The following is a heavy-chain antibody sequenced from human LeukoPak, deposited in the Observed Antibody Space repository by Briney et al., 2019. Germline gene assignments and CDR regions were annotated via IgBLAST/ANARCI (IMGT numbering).Heavy chain of an antibody. CDR1: GFTFSSYW. CDR2: INQDGSAK. Sequence: GGSLRLSCAASGFTFSSYWMNWVRQAPGKGLEWVANINQDGSAKYYVDSVKGRFTFSRDNAMNSLFLQMNSLRAEDTAIYYCVRDRGTYRPIDYWGQGTLVTVSS. D-gene: IGHD1-26*01. CDR3: VRDRGTYRPIDY. J-gene: IGHJ4*02. V-gene: IGHV3-7*03.